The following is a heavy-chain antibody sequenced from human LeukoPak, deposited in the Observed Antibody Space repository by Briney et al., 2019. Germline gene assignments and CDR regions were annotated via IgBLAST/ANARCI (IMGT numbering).Heavy chain of an antibody. CDR1: GYTFTSYG. J-gene: IGHJ5*02. CDR3: ARDLSVGATRGWFDP. CDR2: ISAYNGNT. D-gene: IGHD1-26*01. Sequence: ASVKVSCKASGYTFTSYGISWVRQAPGQGLEWMGWISAYNGNTNYAQKLQGRVTMTTDTSTSTAYTELRSLRSDDTAVYYCARDLSVGATRGWFDPWGQGTLVTVSS. V-gene: IGHV1-18*01.